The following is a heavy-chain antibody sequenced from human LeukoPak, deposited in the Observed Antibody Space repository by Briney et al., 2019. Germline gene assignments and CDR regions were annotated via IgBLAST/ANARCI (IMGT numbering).Heavy chain of an antibody. CDR3: ARASGPFDY. CDR1: GFTFITYG. CDR2: IWNDGSNK. J-gene: IGHJ4*02. V-gene: IGHV3-33*01. D-gene: IGHD3-10*01. Sequence: PGGSLRLSCAASGFTFITYGRPGVRKAQGKGLEWVAVIWNDGSNKYYADSVKGRFTISRDNSKNTLYLQMNSLRAEDTAVYSCARASGPFDYWGQGTLVTVSS.